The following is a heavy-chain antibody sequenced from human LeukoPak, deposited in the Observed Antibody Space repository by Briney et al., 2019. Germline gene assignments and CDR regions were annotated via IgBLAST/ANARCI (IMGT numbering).Heavy chain of an antibody. Sequence: PSETLSLTCTVSGGSISHYFWSWIRQPPGKALEWIGYIYYSGSTNYNPSLKSRVTISVDTSKNQFSLKLSSVTAADTAVYYCARLVTVGPYSGYDFADTAMEEYYFDYWGQGTLVTVSS. D-gene: IGHD5-12*01. CDR3: ARLVTVGPYSGYDFADTAMEEYYFDY. CDR1: GGSISHYF. V-gene: IGHV4-59*08. CDR2: IYYSGST. J-gene: IGHJ4*02.